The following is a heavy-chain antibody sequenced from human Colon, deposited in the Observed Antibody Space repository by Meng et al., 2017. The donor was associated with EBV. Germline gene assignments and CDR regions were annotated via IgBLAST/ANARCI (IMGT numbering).Heavy chain of an antibody. V-gene: IGHV4-4*02. D-gene: IGHD2-2*01. Sequence: VVIRESGPGLLEPSGTLSLTCAVSGGSISTRDWWSWVRQPPGKGLEWIGEIYRGGGTNYNPSFKSRVTISVDTSNNHFSLKLSYVSAADTAVYYCARVRVIPAAVGFDYWGQGTLVTVSS. CDR1: GGSISTRDW. J-gene: IGHJ4*02. CDR3: ARVRVIPAAVGFDY. CDR2: IYRGGGT.